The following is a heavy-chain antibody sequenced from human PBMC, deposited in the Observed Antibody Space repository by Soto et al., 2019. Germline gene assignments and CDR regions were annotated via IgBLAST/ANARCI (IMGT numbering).Heavy chain of an antibody. J-gene: IGHJ3*02. Sequence: PGGSLRLSCAASGFTFSGSAMHWVRQASGKGLEWVGRIRSKANSYATAYAVSVKGRFTISRDDSKNTAYLQMNSLKTEDTAVYYCTRETSTTDIVVVPAAKAHDAFDIWGQGTMVTVSS. D-gene: IGHD2-2*01. CDR2: IRSKANSYAT. V-gene: IGHV3-73*01. CDR3: TRETSTTDIVVVPAAKAHDAFDI. CDR1: GFTFSGSA.